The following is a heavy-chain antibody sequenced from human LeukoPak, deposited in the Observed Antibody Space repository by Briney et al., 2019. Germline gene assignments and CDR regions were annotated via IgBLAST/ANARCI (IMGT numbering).Heavy chain of an antibody. CDR1: GGSISSYY. J-gene: IGHJ4*02. CDR3: ARVTHYYDSSGYYYLYYFDF. CDR2: IYYSGSS. V-gene: IGHV4-59*01. Sequence: SETLSLTCTVSGGSISSYYWSWIRQPPGKGLEWIGYIYYSGSSNYSPSLKSRVTISVDTSRNQLSLKLSSVTAADTAVYYCARVTHYYDSSGYYYLYYFDFWGQGTLATVSS. D-gene: IGHD3-22*01.